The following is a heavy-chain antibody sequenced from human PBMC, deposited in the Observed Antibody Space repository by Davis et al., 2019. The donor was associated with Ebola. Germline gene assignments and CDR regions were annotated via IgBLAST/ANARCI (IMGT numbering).Heavy chain of an antibody. CDR2: INPKSGGT. V-gene: IGHV1-2*06. D-gene: IGHD6-6*01. Sequence: ASVKVSCKASGYSFIDYYMHWVRQPPGHGLEWMGRINPKSGGTNYAQKFQGRVTMNRDTSMNIGYMELSRLRSDDSAIYYCATYRSRSLVGYNYYGLDVWGRGTTVTVSS. CDR1: GYSFIDYY. J-gene: IGHJ6*02. CDR3: ATYRSRSLVGYNYYGLDV.